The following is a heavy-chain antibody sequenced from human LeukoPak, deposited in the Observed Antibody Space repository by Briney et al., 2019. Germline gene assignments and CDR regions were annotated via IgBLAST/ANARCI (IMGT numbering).Heavy chain of an antibody. D-gene: IGHD3-22*01. CDR3: ARSDALVVVITLDY. CDR1: RYIFTDYS. CDR2: ISAYNGNT. Sequence: ASVKVSCKASRYIFTDYSIHWVRQAPGQGLEWMGWISAYNGNTNYAQKLQGRVTMTTDTSTSTAYMELRSLRSDDTAVYYCARSDALVVVITLDYWGQGTLVTVSS. V-gene: IGHV1-18*01. J-gene: IGHJ4*02.